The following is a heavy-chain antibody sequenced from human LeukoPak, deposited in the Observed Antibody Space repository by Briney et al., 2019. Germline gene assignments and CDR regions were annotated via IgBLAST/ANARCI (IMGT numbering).Heavy chain of an antibody. CDR1: GGSISSSSYY. V-gene: IGHV4-39*01. J-gene: IGHJ4*02. CDR2: IYYSGST. Sequence: SATLSLTCTVSGGSISSSSYYWGWIRQPPGKGLEWIGSIYYSGSTYYNPSLKSRVTISVDTSKNQFSLKLSSVTAADTAVYYCARRHRGYSYGHHLYFDYWGQGTLVTVSS. D-gene: IGHD5-18*01. CDR3: ARRHRGYSYGHHLYFDY.